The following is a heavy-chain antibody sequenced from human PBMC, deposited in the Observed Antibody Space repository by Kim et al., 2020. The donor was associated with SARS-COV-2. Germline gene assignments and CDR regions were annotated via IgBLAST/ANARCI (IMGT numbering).Heavy chain of an antibody. CDR3: ARDLGSGSYEDGMDV. D-gene: IGHD3-10*01. CDR1: GFTFSSYS. CDR2: ISSSSSYI. J-gene: IGHJ6*02. V-gene: IGHV3-21*01. Sequence: GGSLRLSCAASGFTFSSYSMNWVRQAPGKGLEWVSSISSSSSYIYYADSVKGRFTISRDNAKNSLYLQMNSLRAEDTAVYYCARDLGSGSYEDGMDVWGQGTTVTVSS.